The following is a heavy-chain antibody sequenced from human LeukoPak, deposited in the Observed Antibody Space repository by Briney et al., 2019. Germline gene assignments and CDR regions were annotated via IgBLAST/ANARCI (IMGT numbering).Heavy chain of an antibody. CDR1: GYSATSYS. V-gene: IGHV5-51*01. CDR2: ISPGDSDT. CDR3: ARPNGLRYFDY. D-gene: IGHD2-8*01. Sequence: AESLRISCKGAGYSATSYSSGWVRHMPGKGLECMGVISPGDSDTRYSPSFQGQVTISADESISTAYLQWSSLKASDTAMYYCARPNGLRYFDYWGQGTLVTVSS. J-gene: IGHJ4*02.